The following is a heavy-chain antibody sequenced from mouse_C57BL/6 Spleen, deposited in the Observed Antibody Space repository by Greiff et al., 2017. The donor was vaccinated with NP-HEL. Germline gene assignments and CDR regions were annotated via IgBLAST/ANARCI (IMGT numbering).Heavy chain of an antibody. CDR2: ISNGGGST. V-gene: IGHV5-12*01. J-gene: IGHJ4*01. D-gene: IGHD1-1*01. CDR1: GFTFSDYY. Sequence: EVKLVESGGGLVQPGGSLKLSCAASGFTFSDYYMYWVRQTPEKRLEWVAYISNGGGSTYYPDTVKGRFTISRDNAKNTLYLQMSRLKSEDTAMYYCAREALTTVVAYYAMDYWGQGTSVTVSS. CDR3: AREALTTVVAYYAMDY.